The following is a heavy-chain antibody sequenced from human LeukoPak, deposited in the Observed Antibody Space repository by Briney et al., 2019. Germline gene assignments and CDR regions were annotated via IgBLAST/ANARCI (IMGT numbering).Heavy chain of an antibody. D-gene: IGHD6-13*01. CDR2: INPSGGST. V-gene: IGHV1-46*01. Sequence: GASVKVSCKAPGYTFTGYYMHWVRQAPGQGLEWMGIINPSGGSTSYAQKFQGRVTMTRDTSTSTVYMELSSLRSEDTAVYYCAREVSGIAAAGTYYYGMDVWGQGTTVTVSS. CDR1: GYTFTGYY. CDR3: AREVSGIAAAGTYYYGMDV. J-gene: IGHJ6*02.